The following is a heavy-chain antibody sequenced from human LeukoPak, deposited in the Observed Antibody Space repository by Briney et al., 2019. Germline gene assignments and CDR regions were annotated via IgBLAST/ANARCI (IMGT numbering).Heavy chain of an antibody. CDR2: INPSGGST. Sequence: ASVKVSCKASGYTFTSYYMHWVRQAPGQGLEWMGIINPSGGSTSYAQKFQGRVTMTRDTSTSTVYMELSSLRSEDTAVYYCARDLLYYYDSSGYYSTPLYWGQGTLVTVSS. D-gene: IGHD3-22*01. V-gene: IGHV1-46*01. CDR1: GYTFTSYY. CDR3: ARDLLYYYDSSGYYSTPLY. J-gene: IGHJ4*02.